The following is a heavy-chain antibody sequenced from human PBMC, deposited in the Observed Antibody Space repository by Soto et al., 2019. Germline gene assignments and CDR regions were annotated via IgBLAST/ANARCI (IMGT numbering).Heavy chain of an antibody. CDR2: IKSKAAGGTT. J-gene: IGHJ4*02. V-gene: IGHV3-15*07. D-gene: IGHD6-19*01. CDR3: TTDSPVAGGGPL. CDR1: GFTFSEAW. Sequence: EVQLVESGGGLVKPGGSLRLSCAADGFTFSEAWVKWVRQAPGKGLEWVGRIKSKAAGGTTDYVAPVKGRFTISRDDSTNTLFLQLNSLKTEDTAVYYCTTDSPVAGGGPLWGQGTLVTVSS.